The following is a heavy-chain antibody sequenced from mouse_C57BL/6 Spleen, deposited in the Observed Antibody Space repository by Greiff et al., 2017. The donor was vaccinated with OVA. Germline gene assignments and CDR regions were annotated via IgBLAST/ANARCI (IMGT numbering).Heavy chain of an antibody. V-gene: IGHV1-82*01. CDR3: ARAYSSAY. D-gene: IGHD1-3*01. J-gene: IGHJ3*01. CDR1: GYAFSSSW. CDR2: IYPGDGDT. Sequence: VQLQQSGPELVKPGASVKISCKASGYAFSSSWMNWVKQRPGKGLEWIGRIYPGDGDTNYNGKFKGKATLTADKSSSTAYMQLSSLTSEDSAVYFCARAYSSAYWGQGTLVTVSA.